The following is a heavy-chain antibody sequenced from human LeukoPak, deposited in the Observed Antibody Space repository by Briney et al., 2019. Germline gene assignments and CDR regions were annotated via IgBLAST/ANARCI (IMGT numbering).Heavy chain of an antibody. CDR1: GFTFSSYS. Sequence: PGGSLRLSCAASGFTFSSYSMNWVRQAPGKGLEWVSYISSSSSTIYYADSVKGRFTISRDNSKNTLYLQMNSLRAEDTAVYYCARPSGSITMVREGFDYWGQGTLVTVSS. CDR3: ARPSGSITMVREGFDY. D-gene: IGHD3-10*01. CDR2: ISSSSSTI. J-gene: IGHJ4*02. V-gene: IGHV3-48*01.